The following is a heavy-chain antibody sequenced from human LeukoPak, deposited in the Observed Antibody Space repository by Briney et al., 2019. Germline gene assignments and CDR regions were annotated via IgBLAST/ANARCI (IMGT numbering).Heavy chain of an antibody. V-gene: IGHV5-51*01. CDR3: ARQICSGGSCFEGY. Sequence: GAPLKISCKGSGSRFNNYWIGWVRKMPGKGLGWMGIIYPGDSDTRYSPSFQGQVTISADKPISTAFLQWSSLKASDTAMYYCARQICSGGSCFEGYWGQGTLVTVSS. D-gene: IGHD2-15*01. CDR2: IYPGDSDT. CDR1: GSRFNNYW. J-gene: IGHJ4*02.